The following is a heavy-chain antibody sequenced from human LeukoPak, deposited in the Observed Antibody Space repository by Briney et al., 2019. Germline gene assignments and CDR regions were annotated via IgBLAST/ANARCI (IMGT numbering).Heavy chain of an antibody. CDR3: ARGLYSSGWADFDY. CDR2: IYNGGNT. D-gene: IGHD6-19*01. V-gene: IGHV3-53*01. J-gene: IGHJ4*02. Sequence: GGSLRLSCAASGFIVSSNYMSWVRRAPGKGLEWVSVIYNGGNTYYADSVKGRFTISRDNSKNTLYLQMNSLRAEDTAVYYCARGLYSSGWADFDYRGQGTLVTVSS. CDR1: GFIVSSNY.